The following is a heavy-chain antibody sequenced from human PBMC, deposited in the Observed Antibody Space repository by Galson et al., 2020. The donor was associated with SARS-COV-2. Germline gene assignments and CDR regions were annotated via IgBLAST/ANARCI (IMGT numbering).Heavy chain of an antibody. V-gene: IGHV4-31*03. D-gene: IGHD2-15*01. J-gene: IGHJ4*02. Sequence: SETLSLTCTVSGDSISSGGYYWSWIRQQPRKGLEWIAYIYYSGSTNYDPSLKGRVTISVDASKNQFSLNLSSGTAADTAVYYCARSSLRFCSGGSCPYYFDYWGQGTLVTVSS. CDR3: ARSSLRFCSGGSCPYYFDY. CDR1: GDSISSGGYY. CDR2: IYYSGST.